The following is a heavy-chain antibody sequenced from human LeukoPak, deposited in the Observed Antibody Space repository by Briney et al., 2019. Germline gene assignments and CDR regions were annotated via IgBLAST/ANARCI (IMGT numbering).Heavy chain of an antibody. J-gene: IGHJ4*02. Sequence: GGSLRLSCAASGFTFSSYEMNWVRQAPGRGLEWVSYISSSGSSIYYVDSVKGRFTISRDNSKNTLYLQMNSLRAEDTAVYYCATTPRDGYNYAFDYWGQGTLVTVSS. CDR1: GFTFSSYE. CDR2: ISSSGSSI. D-gene: IGHD5-24*01. V-gene: IGHV3-48*03. CDR3: ATTPRDGYNYAFDY.